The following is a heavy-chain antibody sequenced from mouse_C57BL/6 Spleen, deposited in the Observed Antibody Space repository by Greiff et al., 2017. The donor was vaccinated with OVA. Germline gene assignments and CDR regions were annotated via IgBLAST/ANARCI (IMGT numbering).Heavy chain of an antibody. CDR1: GYTFTSYW. Sequence: QQSCKASGYTFTSYWMHWVKQRPGRGLEWIGRIDPNSGGTKYNEKFKSKATLTVDKPSSTAYMQLSSLTSEDSAVYYCARSDYYGSSYGYWYFDVWGTGTTVTVSS. J-gene: IGHJ1*03. CDR2: IDPNSGGT. V-gene: IGHV1-72*01. CDR3: ARSDYYGSSYGYWYFDV. D-gene: IGHD1-1*01.